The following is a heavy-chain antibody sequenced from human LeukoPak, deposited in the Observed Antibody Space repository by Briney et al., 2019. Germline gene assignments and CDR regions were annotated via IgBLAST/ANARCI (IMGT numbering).Heavy chain of an antibody. V-gene: IGHV1-69*13. CDR2: IVPIFGIV. D-gene: IGHD2-15*01. CDR1: GGTFGSYS. J-gene: IGHJ3*02. CDR3: ARGWDCSGGSCFSWGTFDI. Sequence: SVKVSCKASGGTFGSYSVSWVRQTPGQGLQWMGGIVPIFGIVNLAQKFQGRVTITAGESTSTAYMELNSLTSDDTAMYYCARGWDCSGGSCFSWGTFDIWGQGTMVTVSS.